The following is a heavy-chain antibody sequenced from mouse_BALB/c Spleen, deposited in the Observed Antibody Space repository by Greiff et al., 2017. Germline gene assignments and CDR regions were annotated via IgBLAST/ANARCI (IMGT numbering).Heavy chain of an antibody. D-gene: IGHD2-1*01. CDR3: TRGNYEYYFDY. CDR1: GFTFSNYW. J-gene: IGHJ2*01. Sequence: EVKLVESGGGLVQPGGSMKLSCVASGFTFSNYWMNWVRQSPEKGLEWVAEIRLKSNNYATHYAESVKGRFTISRDDSKSSVYLQMNNLRAEDTGIYYCTRGNYEYYFDYWGQGTTLTVSS. CDR2: IRLKSNNYAT. V-gene: IGHV6-6*02.